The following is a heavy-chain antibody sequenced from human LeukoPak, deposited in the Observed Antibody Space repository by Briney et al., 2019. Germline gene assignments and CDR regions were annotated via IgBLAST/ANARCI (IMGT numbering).Heavy chain of an antibody. CDR2: ISASNGNT. D-gene: IGHD2-15*01. CDR3: GGLVCSSSSCWDSAAFDI. J-gene: IGHJ3*02. Sequence: ASVKLSCKPSGYTFTSYGVSWVRQAAGQGVEWMGWISASNGNTNCVQKAQCRVIMKRDTSTRTAKMDVRSVRSEDTTGYYGGGLVCSSSSCWDSAAFDIWAKGQWSPSLQ. V-gene: IGHV1-18*01. CDR1: GYTFTSYG.